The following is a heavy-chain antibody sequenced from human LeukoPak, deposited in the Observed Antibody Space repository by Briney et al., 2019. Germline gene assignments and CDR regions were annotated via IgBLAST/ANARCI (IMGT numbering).Heavy chain of an antibody. D-gene: IGHD2-2*01. CDR3: AQQRTTYCSSTSCYYDY. V-gene: IGHV1-69*13. Sequence: SVKVSCKASGGTFSSYAISWVRQAPGQGLEWTGGIIPIFGTANYAQKFQGRVTTTADESTSTAYMELSSLRSEDTAVYYCAQQRTTYCSSTSCYYDYWGQGTLVTVSS. J-gene: IGHJ4*02. CDR1: GGTFSSYA. CDR2: IIPIFGTA.